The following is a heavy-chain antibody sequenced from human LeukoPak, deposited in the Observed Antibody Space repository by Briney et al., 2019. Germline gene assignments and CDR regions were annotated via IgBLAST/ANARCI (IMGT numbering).Heavy chain of an antibody. J-gene: IGHJ4*02. CDR1: GYSFNYYY. Sequence: ASVKVSCKASGYSFNYYYIHWARPAPGQGLEWMGWINPNSGGTNYAQKFQGRVTMTRDTSISTAYMELSRLRSDDTAVYYCARGKGYVTSYWGQGTLVTVSS. CDR2: INPNSGGT. CDR3: ARGKGYVTSY. V-gene: IGHV1-2*02. D-gene: IGHD3-22*01.